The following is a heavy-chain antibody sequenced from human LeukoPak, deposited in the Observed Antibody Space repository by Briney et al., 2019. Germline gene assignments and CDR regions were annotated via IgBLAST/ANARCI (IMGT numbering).Heavy chain of an antibody. CDR3: ARAPISSGWYGTGDWFDP. CDR2: INHSGST. Sequence: SETLSLTCAVYGGSFSGYYLSWIRQPPGRGLEWIGEINHSGSTNYNPSLKSRVTISVDTSKNQFSLKLSSVTAADTAVYYCARAPISSGWYGTGDWFDPWGQGTLVTVSS. CDR1: GGSFSGYY. D-gene: IGHD6-19*01. V-gene: IGHV4-34*01. J-gene: IGHJ5*02.